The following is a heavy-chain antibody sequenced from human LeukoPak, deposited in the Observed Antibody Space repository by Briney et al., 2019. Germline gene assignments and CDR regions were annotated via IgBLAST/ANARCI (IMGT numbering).Heavy chain of an antibody. J-gene: IGHJ4*02. CDR3: TRTRGPMVTPIDYFDY. D-gene: IGHD2-21*02. CDR1: GFTFSSYA. Sequence: PGGSLRLSCAASGFTFSSYAMSWVRQAPGKGLEWVSAISGSGGSTYYADSVKGRFTISRDNSKNTLYLQMNSLRAEDTAVYYCTRTRGPMVTPIDYFDYWGQGTLVTVSS. CDR2: ISGSGGST. V-gene: IGHV3-23*01.